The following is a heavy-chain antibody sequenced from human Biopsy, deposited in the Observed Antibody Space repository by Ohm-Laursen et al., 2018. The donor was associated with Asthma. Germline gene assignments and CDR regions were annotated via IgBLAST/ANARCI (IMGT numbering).Heavy chain of an antibody. J-gene: IGHJ3*01. CDR2: INAGDGNT. Sequence: ASVKVSCKASGYNFISFAIHWVRQAPGQRLEWMGWINAGDGNTKYSQKFQGRVTITRDTSASTAYMDLRRLRSEDTATYYCARTYYDFLTGQVKDVFGVWGQGTMVTVSS. CDR1: GYNFISFA. CDR3: ARTYYDFLTGQVKDVFGV. V-gene: IGHV1-3*01. D-gene: IGHD3-9*01.